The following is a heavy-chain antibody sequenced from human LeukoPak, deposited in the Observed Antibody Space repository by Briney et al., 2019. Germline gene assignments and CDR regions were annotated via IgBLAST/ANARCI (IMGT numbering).Heavy chain of an antibody. CDR1: GFTFSSYE. D-gene: IGHD2-2*01. CDR2: ISSSGTTI. J-gene: IGHJ4*02. V-gene: IGHV3-48*03. CDR3: ARKYCSTTSCLFDN. Sequence: PGGSLRLSCAASGFTFSSYEMNWVRQAPGKGLQWVPDISSSGTTIYYADSVKGRFTISRDNAKNSLYLQMNSLRAEDTAVYYCARKYCSTTSCLFDNWGQGTLVTVSS.